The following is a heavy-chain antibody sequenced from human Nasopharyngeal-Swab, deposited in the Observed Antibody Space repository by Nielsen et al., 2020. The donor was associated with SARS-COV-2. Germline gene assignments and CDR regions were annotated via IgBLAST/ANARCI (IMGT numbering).Heavy chain of an antibody. V-gene: IGHV7-4-1*02. CDR1: GYTFTSYA. CDR3: AGDGGGDTGYSGYDFPGVPKIGFDI. CDR2: INTNTGNP. Sequence: ASVKVSCKASGYTFTSYAMNWVRQAPGQGLEWMGWINTNTGNPTYAQGFTGRFVFSLDTSVSTAYLQISSLKAEDTAVYYCAGDGGGDTGYSGYDFPGVPKIGFDIWGQGTMVTVSS. D-gene: IGHD5-12*01. J-gene: IGHJ3*02.